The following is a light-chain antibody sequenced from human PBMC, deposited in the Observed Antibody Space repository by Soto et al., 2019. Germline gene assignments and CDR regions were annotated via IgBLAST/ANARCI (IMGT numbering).Light chain of an antibody. Sequence: QSALTQPPSASGSPGQSVTISCIGTSSDVGGYNYVSWYQQHPGKAPKLIISEVSKRPSGVPDRFSGSKSGNTASLTVSGLQAEDEGDYYCQSYDLSLRNYVFGSGTKLTVL. CDR3: QSYDLSLRNYV. J-gene: IGLJ1*01. CDR1: SSDVGGYNY. CDR2: EVS. V-gene: IGLV2-8*01.